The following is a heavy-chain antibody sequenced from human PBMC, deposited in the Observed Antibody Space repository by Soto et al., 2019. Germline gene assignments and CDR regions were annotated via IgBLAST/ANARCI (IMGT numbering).Heavy chain of an antibody. CDR2: VIAPFGTP. CDR3: ARDQFRTSPGNYYYYYGMGV. J-gene: IGHJ6*02. CDR1: GGTFSRYT. Sequence: QVQLVQSGAEVKKPGSSVKVSCKASGGTFSRYTITWVRQAPGEGLVWMGGVIAPFGTPNYAQKFQGRVTITADESTNTAYMELSSLRSEDTAVYYCARDQFRTSPGNYYYYYGMGVWGQGTTVTFSS. D-gene: IGHD1-26*01. V-gene: IGHV1-69*01.